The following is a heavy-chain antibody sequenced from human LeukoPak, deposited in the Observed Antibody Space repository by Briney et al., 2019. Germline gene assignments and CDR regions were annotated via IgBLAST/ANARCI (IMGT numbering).Heavy chain of an antibody. D-gene: IGHD2-2*01. CDR1: GYSISSGYY. V-gene: IGHV4-38-2*02. CDR2: IYHSGST. Sequence: SETLSLTCTVSGYSISSGYYWGWIRQPPGKGLEWIGYIYHSGSTYYNPSLKSRVTISVDRSKNQFSLKLSSVTAADTAVYYCARVGRSVVPAAIGWFDPWGQGTLVTVSS. J-gene: IGHJ5*02. CDR3: ARVGRSVVPAAIGWFDP.